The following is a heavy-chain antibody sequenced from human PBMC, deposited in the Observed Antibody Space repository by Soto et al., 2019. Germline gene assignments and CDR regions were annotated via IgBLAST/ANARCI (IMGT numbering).Heavy chain of an antibody. J-gene: IGHJ4*02. CDR1: GFTFSFYA. CDR3: AKDEYSSSLLRGSWHY. CDR2: ITGSGGGT. Sequence: PVGSLRLSCAASGFTFSFYAMNWVRQAPGRGLEWVSAITGSGGGTYYADSVKGRFTISRDTSKNTVFLQMNSLRAEDTAVYYCAKDEYSSSLLRGSWHYWGQGTLVTVSS. V-gene: IGHV3-23*01. D-gene: IGHD6-6*01.